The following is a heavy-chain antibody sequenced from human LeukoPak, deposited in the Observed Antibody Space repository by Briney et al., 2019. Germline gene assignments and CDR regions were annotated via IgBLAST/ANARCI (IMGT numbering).Heavy chain of an antibody. Sequence: PSETLSLTCTVSGSSISGYYWYWIRQPPGKGLEYIGYIYYTGDTNYNPSLKSRVTISVDTSKKHFSLRLSSVTAADTAVYYCARLREGSGWDSDYWGQGTLVTVSS. CDR1: GSSISGYY. V-gene: IGHV4-59*08. CDR2: IYYTGDT. CDR3: ARLREGSGWDSDY. J-gene: IGHJ4*02. D-gene: IGHD6-19*01.